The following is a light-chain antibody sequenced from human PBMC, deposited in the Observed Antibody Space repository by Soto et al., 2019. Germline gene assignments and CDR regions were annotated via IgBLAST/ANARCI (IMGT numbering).Light chain of an antibody. CDR1: SSDVGGSNF. J-gene: IGLJ1*01. Sequence: QSALTQPASVSDSPGQSITISCTGTSSDVGGSNFVSWYQQHPGKPPKLIIYDVANRPSGVSNRFSGSKSGSTASLIISMLQTEDEDDYCCVSYTSSTTYVFGTGTKVTVL. CDR3: VSYTSSTTYV. CDR2: DVA. V-gene: IGLV2-14*03.